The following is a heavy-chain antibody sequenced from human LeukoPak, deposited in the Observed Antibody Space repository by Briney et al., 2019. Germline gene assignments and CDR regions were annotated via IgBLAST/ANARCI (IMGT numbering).Heavy chain of an antibody. J-gene: IGHJ3*02. V-gene: IGHV1-18*01. CDR3: ARDTLTGSGLDAFDI. Sequence: ASVKVSCKASGYTFTSYGISWVRQAPGQGLEGMGWISAYNGNTNYAQKLQGRVTMTTDTSTSTAYMELRSLRSDDTAVYYWARDTLTGSGLDAFDIWGQGTMVTVSS. D-gene: IGHD3-9*01. CDR1: GYTFTSYG. CDR2: ISAYNGNT.